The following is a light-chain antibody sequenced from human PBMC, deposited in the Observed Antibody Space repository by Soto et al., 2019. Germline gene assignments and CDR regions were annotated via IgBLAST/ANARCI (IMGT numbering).Light chain of an antibody. Sequence: DNHMNQSPATLAAPLGDGVTITFRADQSITRWLAWFQQKPGKAPSLLIYDATNLQPGVPSRFSGSGSGTEFTLTISSLQPDDFATYYCQQYNGYSHSFGQGTKVDIK. CDR1: QSITRW. CDR3: QQYNGYSHS. CDR2: DAT. J-gene: IGKJ2*01. V-gene: IGKV1-5*01.